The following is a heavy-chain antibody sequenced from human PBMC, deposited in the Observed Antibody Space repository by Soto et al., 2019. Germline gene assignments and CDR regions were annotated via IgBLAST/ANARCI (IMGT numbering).Heavy chain of an antibody. J-gene: IGHJ5*02. CDR2: ISYDGSNK. Sequence: QVQLVEYGGGVVQPGRSLRLSCAASGFTFSNYGMHWVRQAPGKGLEWVAVISYDGSNKYYADSVKGRFSISRDNSKNTLYLQMNSRSAEDTAVYYCAKGDWFDPWGQGTLGTVSS. CDR3: AKGDWFDP. CDR1: GFTFSNYG. V-gene: IGHV3-30*18.